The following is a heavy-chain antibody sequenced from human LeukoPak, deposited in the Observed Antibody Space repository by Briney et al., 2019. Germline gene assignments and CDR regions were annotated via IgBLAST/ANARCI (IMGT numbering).Heavy chain of an antibody. CDR3: ASLFYYGSGSYKT. J-gene: IGHJ5*02. Sequence: GGSLRLSCVASGFTFSSYSINWVRQAPGKGLEWVSYISSSSNTIYYADSVKGRFTISRDNAKNSLYLQMNSLRAEDTAVYYCASLFYYGSGSYKTWGQGTLVTVSS. D-gene: IGHD3-10*01. CDR2: ISSSSNTI. V-gene: IGHV3-48*01. CDR1: GFTFSSYS.